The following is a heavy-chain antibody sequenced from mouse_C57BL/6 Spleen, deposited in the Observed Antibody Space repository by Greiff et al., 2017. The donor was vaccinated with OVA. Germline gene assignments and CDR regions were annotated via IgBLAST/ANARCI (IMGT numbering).Heavy chain of an antibody. CDR1: GFTFSSYT. D-gene: IGHD4-1*01. Sequence: EVKVVESGGGLVKPGGSLKLSCAASGFTFSSYTMSWVRQTPEKRLEWVATISGGGGNTYYPDSVKGRFTISRDNAKNTLYLQMSSLRSEDTALYYCARRELGRLYYFDYWGQGTTRTVSS. V-gene: IGHV5-9*01. CDR3: ARRELGRLYYFDY. CDR2: ISGGGGNT. J-gene: IGHJ2*01.